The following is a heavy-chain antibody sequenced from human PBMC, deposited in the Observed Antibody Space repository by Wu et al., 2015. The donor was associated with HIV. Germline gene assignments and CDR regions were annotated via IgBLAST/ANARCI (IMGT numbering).Heavy chain of an antibody. J-gene: IGHJ3*02. Sequence: QVQLVQSGAEVKKPGSSVKVSCKASGGTFSSYAISWVRQAPGQGLEWMGRIIPIFGTANYAQKFQGRVTITADESTSTAYMELSSLRSEDTAVYYCASPYYYDSSGPSQDAFDIVGPRDNGHRLF. V-gene: IGHV1-69*13. D-gene: IGHD3-22*01. CDR3: ASPYYYDSSGPSQDAFDI. CDR1: GGTFSSYA. CDR2: IIPIFGTA.